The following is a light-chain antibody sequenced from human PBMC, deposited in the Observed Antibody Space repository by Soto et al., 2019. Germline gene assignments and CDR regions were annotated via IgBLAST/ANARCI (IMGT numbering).Light chain of an antibody. CDR3: QQYNSYSPT. V-gene: IGKV1-5*01. J-gene: IGKJ1*01. CDR1: QSVSTW. Sequence: DIQMTQSPSSLSASVGDTVTITCWASQSVSTWLAWYQQKPGKAPQLLNYDASKLDSGVPSRFGGSGSGTELTLTISGLQAEDSATYYCQQYNSYSPTFGQGTTVEV. CDR2: DAS.